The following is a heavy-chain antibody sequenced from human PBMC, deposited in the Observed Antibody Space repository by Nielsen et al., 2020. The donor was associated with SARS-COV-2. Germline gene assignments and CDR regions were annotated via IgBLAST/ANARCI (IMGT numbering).Heavy chain of an antibody. V-gene: IGHV3-NL1*01. CDR2: INWNGGST. CDR1: GFTFSSYA. Sequence: GESLKISCAASGFTFSSYAMHWVRQAPGKGLEWVSGINWNGGSTGYADSVKGRFTISRDNSKNTLYLQMNSLRAEDTAVYYCARARGGSYYYGMDVWGQGTTVTVSS. CDR3: ARARGGSYYYGMDV. D-gene: IGHD3-16*01. J-gene: IGHJ6*02.